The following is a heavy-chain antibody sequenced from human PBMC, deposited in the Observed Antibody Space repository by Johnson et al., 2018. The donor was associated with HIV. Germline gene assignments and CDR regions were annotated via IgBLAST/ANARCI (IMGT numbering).Heavy chain of an antibody. CDR2: IYSGGST. D-gene: IGHD1-1*01. CDR1: GFTVSSNY. V-gene: IGHV3-53*01. Sequence: VQLVESGGDVVQPGRSLRLSCAASGFTVSSNYMSWVRQAPGKGLEWVSVIYSGGSTYYADSVKGRFTISRDNSKNTLYLQMNSLRAEDTAVYYCARATTPHDAFDIWGQGTMVTVSS. CDR3: ARATTPHDAFDI. J-gene: IGHJ3*02.